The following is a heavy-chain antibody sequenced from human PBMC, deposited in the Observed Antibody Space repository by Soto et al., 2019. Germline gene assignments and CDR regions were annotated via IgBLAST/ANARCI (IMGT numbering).Heavy chain of an antibody. Sequence: PGGSLRLSCAASGFTFSSYSMNWVRQAPGKGLEWVSSISSSSYIYYADSVKGRFTISRDNAKNSLYLQMNSLRAEDTAVYYCARDLSKAPGWFDPWGQGTLVTVSS. CDR3: ARDLSKAPGWFDP. CDR1: GFTFSSYS. V-gene: IGHV3-21*01. D-gene: IGHD4-4*01. J-gene: IGHJ5*02. CDR2: ISSSSYI.